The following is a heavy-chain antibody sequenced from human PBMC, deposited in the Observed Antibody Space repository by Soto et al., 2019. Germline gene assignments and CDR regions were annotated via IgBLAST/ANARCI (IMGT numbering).Heavy chain of an antibody. Sequence: SLTCTVSGGSISSYYRSWIRQPPGKGLEWIGYISYSGSTNYNPSLKSRVTISVDTSKNQFSLKLSSVTAADTAVYYCARVGEGYLIAPYFDYWGQGTLVTVSS. V-gene: IGHV4-59*01. CDR1: GGSISSYY. CDR3: ARVGEGYLIAPYFDY. J-gene: IGHJ4*02. D-gene: IGHD2-21*01. CDR2: ISYSGST.